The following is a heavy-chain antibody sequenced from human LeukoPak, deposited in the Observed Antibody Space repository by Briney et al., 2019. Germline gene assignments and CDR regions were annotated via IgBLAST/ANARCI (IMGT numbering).Heavy chain of an antibody. V-gene: IGHV5-51*01. CDR1: GYSFTSYW. D-gene: IGHD6-13*01. CDR2: IYPGDSDT. J-gene: IGHJ4*02. CDR3: ARLWAAAGLEARNFDY. Sequence: GESLKISCKGSGYSFTSYWIGWVRQMPGKGLEWMGIIYPGDSDTRYSPSFQGQVTISADKSISTAYLQWSSLKASDTAMYYCARLWAAAGLEARNFDYWGQGTLVTVSS.